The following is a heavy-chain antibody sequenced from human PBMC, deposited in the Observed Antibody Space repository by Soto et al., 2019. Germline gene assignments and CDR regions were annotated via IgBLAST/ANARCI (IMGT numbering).Heavy chain of an antibody. CDR2: IYDSGST. D-gene: IGHD1-1*01. Sequence: QVQLQESGPGLVKPSETLSLTCSVTGASISSYYWSWIRQPPGKGLEWIGYIYDSGSTNYNPSLKGRVARSLDTATNQFSLALGSVTAADTAVYYCARYDNVFWYFDRWGQGTLVTVSS. CDR3: ARYDNVFWYFDR. J-gene: IGHJ4*02. V-gene: IGHV4-59*01. CDR1: GASISSYY.